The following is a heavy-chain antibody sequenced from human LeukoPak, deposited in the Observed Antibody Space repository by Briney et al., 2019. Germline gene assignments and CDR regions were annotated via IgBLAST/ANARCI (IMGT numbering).Heavy chain of an antibody. CDR3: ARTYYYDSSGPRPYYFDY. V-gene: IGHV3-33*03. Sequence: GGSLRLSCAASGFTFSSYGMHWVRQAPGKGLEWVAVIWYDGSNKYYADSVKGRFTISRDNAKNSLYLQMNSLRVEDTAVYYCARTYYYDSSGPRPYYFDYWGQGTLVTVSS. J-gene: IGHJ4*02. D-gene: IGHD3-22*01. CDR1: GFTFSSYG. CDR2: IWYDGSNK.